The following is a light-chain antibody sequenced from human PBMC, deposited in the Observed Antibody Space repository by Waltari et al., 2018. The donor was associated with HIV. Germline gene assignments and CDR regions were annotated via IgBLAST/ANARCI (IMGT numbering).Light chain of an antibody. CDR2: RNN. CDR1: RNNTGNQG. Sequence: QAGLTQPPSMSTGLGQTTTLTYNGDRNNTGNQGLAWVHNRRAHPPKLLSHRNNNRPSGISDRFSAFRSGDTGFLTISGLQSQDEADYFCCAWDSSLNGWIFGGGTHLT. CDR3: CAWDSSLNGWI. J-gene: IGLJ3*02. V-gene: IGLV10-54*01.